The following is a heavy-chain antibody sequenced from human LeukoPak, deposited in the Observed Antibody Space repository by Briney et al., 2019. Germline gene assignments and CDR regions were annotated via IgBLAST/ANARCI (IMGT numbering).Heavy chain of an antibody. V-gene: IGHV3-48*03. D-gene: IGHD6-13*01. J-gene: IGHJ6*03. Sequence: GSLRLSCAASGFTFSDYEMNWVRQAPGKGLEWILHISTSGSIIHYADSVKGRFTISRDNAKNSLYLQMNSLRAEDTALYFCARDATTEPGTVYMDVWGKGTTVTISS. CDR2: ISTSGSII. CDR3: ARDATTEPGTVYMDV. CDR1: GFTFSDYE.